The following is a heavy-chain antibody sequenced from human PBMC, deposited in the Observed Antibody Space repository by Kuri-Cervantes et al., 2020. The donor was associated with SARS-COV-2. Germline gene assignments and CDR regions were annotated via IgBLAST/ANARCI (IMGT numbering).Heavy chain of an antibody. CDR2: ISWNSGSI. Sequence: SLKISCAASGFTFDDYAMHWVRQAPGKGLEWVSGISWNSGSIGYADSVKGRFTISRDNAKNSLYLQMNSLRAEDMALYYCTSFVAHALVVYWGQGTLVTVSS. CDR1: GFTFDDYA. V-gene: IGHV3-9*03. D-gene: IGHD2-15*01. J-gene: IGHJ4*02. CDR3: TSFVAHALVVY.